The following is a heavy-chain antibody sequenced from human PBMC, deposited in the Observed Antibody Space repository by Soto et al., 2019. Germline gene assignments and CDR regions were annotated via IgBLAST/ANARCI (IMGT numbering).Heavy chain of an antibody. CDR3: ARDRSVARPGIGITGIPNAFDI. CDR2: ISSSSSYT. J-gene: IGHJ3*02. Sequence: GGSMRLSCAAAGFTFSDYYMSWIRQAPGKGLERVSYISSSSSYTNFADSVKGRFTISRDNAKNSLYLQMNSLRAEDTAVYYCARDRSVARPGIGITGIPNAFDIWGQGTMVTVSS. V-gene: IGHV3-11*06. D-gene: IGHD1-20*01. CDR1: GFTFSDYY.